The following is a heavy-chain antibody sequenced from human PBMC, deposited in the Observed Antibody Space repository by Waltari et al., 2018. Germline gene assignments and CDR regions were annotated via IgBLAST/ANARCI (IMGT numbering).Heavy chain of an antibody. CDR3: AHSRGNWNSLDAFDI. CDR1: GFSLNTPGVG. V-gene: IGHV2-5*01. J-gene: IGHJ3*02. CDR2: IYWNDNK. Sequence: QITLKESGPTLVRPTQTLTLTCTFSGFSLNTPGVGVAWIRQPPGKALEWLALIYWNDNKRYIPSLKSRLSVTKDTSTDQVVLTMTTMDTVDTGTYYCAHSRGNWNSLDAFDIWGQGTMVTVSS. D-gene: IGHD1-20*01.